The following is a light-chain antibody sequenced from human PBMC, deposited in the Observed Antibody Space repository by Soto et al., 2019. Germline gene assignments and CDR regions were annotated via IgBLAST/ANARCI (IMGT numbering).Light chain of an antibody. CDR1: QSISSY. CDR3: QQRSNWPLIT. J-gene: IGKJ5*01. CDR2: GAS. V-gene: IGKV3-11*01. Sequence: EMVMTQSPATLSASPGERATLSCRASQSISSYLAWYQQKPGQAPRLLIYGASNRATGIPDRFSGSGSGTDFTLTISSLEPEDFAVYYCQQRSNWPLITFGQGTRLEIK.